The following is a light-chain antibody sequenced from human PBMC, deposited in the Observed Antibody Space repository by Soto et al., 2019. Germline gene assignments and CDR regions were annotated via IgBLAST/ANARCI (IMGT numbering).Light chain of an antibody. CDR1: QSVSSSY. V-gene: IGKV3-20*01. CDR2: NTS. CDR3: QQYGSSLLT. Sequence: EIVLTQSPGTLSLSPGERATLSCRASQSVSSSYLAWYQQKPGQAPRLLIYNTSSRATGIPDRFSGSGSGTDFTLTISRLELEDFAVYYCQQYGSSLLTFGGGTKGDIK. J-gene: IGKJ4*01.